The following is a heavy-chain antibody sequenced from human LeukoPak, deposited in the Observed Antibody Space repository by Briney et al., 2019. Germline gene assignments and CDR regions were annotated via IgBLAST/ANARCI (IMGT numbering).Heavy chain of an antibody. CDR2: IYDRRNT. J-gene: IGHJ4*02. D-gene: IGHD3-10*01. Sequence: SETLSLTCTVTDGFISNFYWSWVRQPPGKGLEWIGYIYDRRNTNYNPSLKSRVTISVDTSKNQFALRLTSVTPADTAIYYCVRDRELGYWGQGTLVTVSS. V-gene: IGHV4-59*01. CDR3: VRDRELGY. CDR1: DGFISNFY.